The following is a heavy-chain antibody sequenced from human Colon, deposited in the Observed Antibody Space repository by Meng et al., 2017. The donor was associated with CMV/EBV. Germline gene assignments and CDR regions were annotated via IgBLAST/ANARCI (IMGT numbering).Heavy chain of an antibody. J-gene: IGHJ1*01. Sequence: SETLSPTCNVSGGSLSNYYWSWIRQPPGKGLEWIGYIYYSGNTNYNPSLKSRVTISVDTSKNRFSLKLSSVTAADAAVYYCVRVGGNKSPLQHWGLGTLVTVSS. CDR2: IYYSGNT. V-gene: IGHV4-59*01. CDR3: VRVGGNKSPLQH. D-gene: IGHD5-12*01. CDR1: GGSLSNYY.